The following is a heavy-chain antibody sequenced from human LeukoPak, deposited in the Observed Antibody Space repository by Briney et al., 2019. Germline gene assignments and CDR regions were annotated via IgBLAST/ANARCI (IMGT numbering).Heavy chain of an antibody. CDR2: ISGSGGST. CDR3: ARDLGVVATILPGY. Sequence: GGSLRLSCAASGLTFSSYAMSWVRQAPGKGLEWVSGISGSGGSTYYAGSVKGRFTISRDNSKNTQYLQMNSLRAEDTAMYYCARDLGVVATILPGYWGQGTLVTVSS. CDR1: GLTFSSYA. J-gene: IGHJ4*02. D-gene: IGHD5-12*01. V-gene: IGHV3-23*01.